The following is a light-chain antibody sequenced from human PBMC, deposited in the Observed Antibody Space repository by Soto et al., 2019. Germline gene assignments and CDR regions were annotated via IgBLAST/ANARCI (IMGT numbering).Light chain of an antibody. CDR2: DAS. V-gene: IGKV3D-20*02. CDR1: QSVTSNY. J-gene: IGKJ5*01. Sequence: EIVLTQSPGTLSLSPGERATLSCRASQSVTSNYLAWYQQKPGQATRLLIYDASNRATGIPARFSGSGSGTEFTLTVHSLEPEDFAFYYCQQRSNWHPITFGQGTRLEIK. CDR3: QQRSNWHPIT.